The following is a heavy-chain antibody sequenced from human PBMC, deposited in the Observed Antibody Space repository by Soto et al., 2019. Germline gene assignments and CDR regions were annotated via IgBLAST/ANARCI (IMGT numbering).Heavy chain of an antibody. Sequence: LSCAASGFTFSDYYMSWIRQAPGKGLEWVSYISSSSSYTNYADSVKGRFTISRDNAKNSLYLQMNSLRAEDTAVYYCARVVYSGYDPTYFDYWGQGTLVTVSS. D-gene: IGHD5-12*01. CDR1: GFTFSDYY. CDR2: ISSSSSYT. CDR3: ARVVYSGYDPTYFDY. V-gene: IGHV3-11*06. J-gene: IGHJ4*02.